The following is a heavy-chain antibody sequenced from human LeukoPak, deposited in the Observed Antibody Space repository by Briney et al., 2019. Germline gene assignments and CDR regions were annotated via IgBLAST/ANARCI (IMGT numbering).Heavy chain of an antibody. Sequence: GSLRLSCAASGFTFSSYSMNWVRQAPGKGLEWVSSISSSSSYIYYADSVKGRFTISRDNAKNSLYLQMNSLRAEDTAVYYCARVPFDWCPFDLWGRGTLVTVSS. D-gene: IGHD3-9*01. V-gene: IGHV3-21*01. CDR1: GFTFSSYS. CDR2: ISSSSSYI. J-gene: IGHJ2*01. CDR3: ARVPFDWCPFDL.